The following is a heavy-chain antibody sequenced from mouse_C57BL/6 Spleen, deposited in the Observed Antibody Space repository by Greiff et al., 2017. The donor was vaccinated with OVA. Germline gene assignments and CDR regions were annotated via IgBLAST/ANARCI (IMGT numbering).Heavy chain of an antibody. D-gene: IGHD3-1*01. Sequence: EVKVVESGGGLVKPGGSLKLSCAASGFTFSSYAMSWVRQTPEKRLEWVATISDGGSYTYYPDNVKGRFTISRDNAKNNLYLQMSHLKSEDTAMYYCARDSTAERYYAMDYWGQGTSVTVSS. V-gene: IGHV5-4*01. CDR3: ARDSTAERYYAMDY. CDR1: GFTFSSYA. CDR2: ISDGGSYT. J-gene: IGHJ4*01.